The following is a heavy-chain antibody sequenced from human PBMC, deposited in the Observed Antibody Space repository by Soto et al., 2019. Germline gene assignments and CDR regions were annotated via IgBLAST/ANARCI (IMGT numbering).Heavy chain of an antibody. CDR3: ARYVRDFWSGMDV. CDR1: GYSFTRYW. D-gene: IGHD3-3*01. CDR2: IYPSDSDT. J-gene: IGHJ6*02. V-gene: IGHV5-51*01. Sequence: GESLKISCKASGYSFTRYWIGWVRQLPGKGLEWMGVIYPSDSDTRYSPSFQGQVTISVDTSMNIAYLQWSSLKASDTAVYYCARYVRDFWSGMDVWGQGTTVTVSS.